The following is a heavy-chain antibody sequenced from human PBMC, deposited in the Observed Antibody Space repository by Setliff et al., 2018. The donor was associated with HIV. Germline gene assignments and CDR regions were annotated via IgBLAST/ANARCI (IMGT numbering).Heavy chain of an antibody. CDR1: GFTFSRYA. Sequence: HPGGSLRLSCVASGFTFSRYAMSWVRQAPGKGLEWVSAIGGSGGSTYYADSMKGRFTVSRENPKNTLYLEMDSLRAEDTAVYYCAKDRGHNFWSGYSDYWGQGTLVTVSS. V-gene: IGHV3-23*01. CDR2: IGGSGGST. J-gene: IGHJ4*02. D-gene: IGHD3-3*01. CDR3: AKDRGHNFWSGYSDY.